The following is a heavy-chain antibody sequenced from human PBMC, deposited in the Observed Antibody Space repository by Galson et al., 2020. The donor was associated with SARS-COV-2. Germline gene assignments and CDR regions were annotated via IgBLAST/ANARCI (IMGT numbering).Heavy chain of an antibody. J-gene: IGHJ6*03. CDR2: MNPNSGNT. CDR1: GYTFTSYD. CDR3: ARARRSLRGVIISWGPYYYYYMDV. Sequence: ASVKVSCKASGYTFTSYDINWVRQATGQGLEWMGWMNPNSGNTGYAQKFQGRVTITRNTSISTAYMELSSLRSEDTAVYYCARARRSLRGVIISWGPYYYYYMDVWGKGTTVTISS. V-gene: IGHV1-8*03. D-gene: IGHD3-10*01.